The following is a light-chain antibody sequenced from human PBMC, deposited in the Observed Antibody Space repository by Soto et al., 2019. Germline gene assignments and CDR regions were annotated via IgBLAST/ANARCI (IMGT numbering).Light chain of an antibody. CDR3: QSYDSSLSGSVV. CDR2: GNS. J-gene: IGLJ2*01. Sequence: VLTQPPSVSGAPGQRVTISCTGRSSNIGAGYDVHWYQQLPGTAPKLLIYGNSNRPSGVPDRFSGSKSGTSASLAITGLQAEDEADYYCQSYDSSLSGSVVFGGGTKVTVL. CDR1: SSNIGAGYD. V-gene: IGLV1-40*01.